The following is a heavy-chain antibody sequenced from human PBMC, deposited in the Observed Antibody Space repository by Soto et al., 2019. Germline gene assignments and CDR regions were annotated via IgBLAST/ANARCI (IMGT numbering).Heavy chain of an antibody. D-gene: IGHD4-17*01. Sequence: EVQLLESGGGLVQPGGSLRLSCAASGFTFNSYAMNWVRQAPGKGLEWVSAISRSGGSTYYADSVKGRFTISRGNSKNTLYLQRNNLRAEDAAVYYCAKVVYYGGLGYYYGMDVWGQGTTVTVSS. CDR3: AKVVYYGGLGYYYGMDV. CDR1: GFTFNSYA. V-gene: IGHV3-23*01. J-gene: IGHJ6*02. CDR2: ISRSGGST.